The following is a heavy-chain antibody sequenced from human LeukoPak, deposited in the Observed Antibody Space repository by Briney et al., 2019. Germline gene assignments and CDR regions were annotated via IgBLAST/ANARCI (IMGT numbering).Heavy chain of an antibody. J-gene: IGHJ6*03. CDR2: VRSDGNTK. D-gene: IGHD2-2*01. CDR3: AKGLGYCSSTSCYGGKYYYMDV. CDR1: GFSFSTYG. V-gene: IGHV3-30*02. Sequence: PGGSLRLSCAASGFSFSTYGMHWVRQAPGKGLEWAAFVRSDGNTKYYADSVKGRFSISRDNSKNTLYLEMNSLRAEDTAVYYCAKGLGYCSSTSCYGGKYYYMDVWGKGTTVTVSS.